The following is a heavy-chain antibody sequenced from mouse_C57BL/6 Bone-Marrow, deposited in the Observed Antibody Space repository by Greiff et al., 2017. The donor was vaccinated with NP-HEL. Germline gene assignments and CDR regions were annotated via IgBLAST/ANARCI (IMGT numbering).Heavy chain of an antibody. CDR3: ARNYDYDVFAY. CDR2: IDPSDSYT. D-gene: IGHD2-4*01. J-gene: IGHJ3*01. CDR1: GYTFTSYW. Sequence: QVQLQQPGAELVKPGASVKLSCKASGYTFTSYWMQWVKQRPGQGLEWIGEIDPSDSYTNYNQKFKGKATLTVDTSSSTAYMQLSSLTSEDSAVYYCARNYDYDVFAYWGQGTLVTVSA. V-gene: IGHV1-50*01.